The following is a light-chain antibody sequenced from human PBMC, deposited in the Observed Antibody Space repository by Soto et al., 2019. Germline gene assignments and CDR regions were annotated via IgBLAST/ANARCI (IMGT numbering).Light chain of an antibody. CDR2: EVS. CDR1: SSDVGGYNY. J-gene: IGLJ1*01. Sequence: ALTQPASVSGSAGQSITISCTGTSSDVGGYNYVSWYQQHPGKAPKLMIYEVSNRPSGVSNRFSGSKSGNTASLTISGLQAEDEADYYCSSYTSSSTLEVFGTGTKVTVL. CDR3: SSYTSSSTLEV. V-gene: IGLV2-14*01.